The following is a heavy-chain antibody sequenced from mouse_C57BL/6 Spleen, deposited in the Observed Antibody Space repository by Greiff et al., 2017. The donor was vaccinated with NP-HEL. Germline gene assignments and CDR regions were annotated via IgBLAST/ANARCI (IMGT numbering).Heavy chain of an antibody. CDR3: ASSNPYYYAMDY. CDR1: GYTFTSYW. V-gene: IGHV1-52*01. J-gene: IGHJ4*01. Sequence: QVQLKQPGAELVRPGSSVKLSCKASGYTFTSYWMHWVKQRPIQGLEWIGNIDPSDSETHYNQKFKDKATLTVDKSSSTAYMQLSSLTSEDAAVYYCASSNPYYYAMDYWGQGTSVTVSS. D-gene: IGHD2-5*01. CDR2: IDPSDSET.